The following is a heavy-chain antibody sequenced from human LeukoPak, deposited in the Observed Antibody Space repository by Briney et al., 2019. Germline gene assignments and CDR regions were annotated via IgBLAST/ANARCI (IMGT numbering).Heavy chain of an antibody. Sequence: PGGSLRLSCAVTGFTFSSYGMSWVRQAPGKGLEWVSSISSSSSYIYYADSVKGRFTISRDNAKNSLYLQMNSLRAEDTAVYYCARGVVRYFDYWGQGALVTVSS. D-gene: IGHD3-9*01. V-gene: IGHV3-21*01. J-gene: IGHJ4*02. CDR3: ARGVVRYFDY. CDR1: GFTFSSYG. CDR2: ISSSSSYI.